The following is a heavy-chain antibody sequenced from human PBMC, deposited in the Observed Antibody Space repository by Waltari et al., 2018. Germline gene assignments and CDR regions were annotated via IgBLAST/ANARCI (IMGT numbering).Heavy chain of an antibody. Sequence: QLVESGGGSVQPGGSLRLSCAASGFTFSTSWMSWIRQAPEKGLEWVGIINLDGSETYYVDSVKGRFTISRDNARNSLYLQMNSLRVEDTAMYYCTRDVWKSCDVWGQGTTVTVPS. CDR3: TRDVWKSCDV. V-gene: IGHV3-7*01. CDR2: INLDGSET. CDR1: GFTFSTSW. D-gene: IGHD3-16*01. J-gene: IGHJ6*02.